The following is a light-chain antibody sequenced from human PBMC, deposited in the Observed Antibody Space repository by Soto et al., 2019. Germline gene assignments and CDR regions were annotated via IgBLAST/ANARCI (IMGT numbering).Light chain of an antibody. V-gene: IGKV4-1*01. CDR3: QHYYSDPPWT. CDR2: WAS. J-gene: IGKJ1*01. Sequence: DIVMTQSPDSLAVSLGERATINCRSSQGVLYSSNNKNYLGWYQQKPGQAPKLLIYWASTRESGVPDRFSGSGSGTDFTLTISSLQAEDVAVYYCQHYYSDPPWTFGQGTKVEIK. CDR1: QGVLYSSNNKNY.